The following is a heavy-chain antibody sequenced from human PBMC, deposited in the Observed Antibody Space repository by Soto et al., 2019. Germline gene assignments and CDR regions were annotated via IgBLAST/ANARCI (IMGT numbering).Heavy chain of an antibody. V-gene: IGHV1-58*01. D-gene: IGHD6-6*01. CDR2: IVVGSGHT. CDR3: AATRDSSSGGGYYGMDV. CDR1: GFTFTSSA. J-gene: IGHJ6*02. Sequence: SVKVSCKASGFTFTSSAVQWVRQARGQRLEWIGWIVVGSGHTNYAQKFQERVTMTRDMSTSTAYMELSSLRSEDTAVYYCAATRDSSSGGGYYGMDVWGQGTTVTVSS.